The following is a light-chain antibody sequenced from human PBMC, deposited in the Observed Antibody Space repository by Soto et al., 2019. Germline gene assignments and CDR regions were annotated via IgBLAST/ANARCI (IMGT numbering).Light chain of an antibody. CDR1: QSVSSSY. CDR2: GAS. CDR3: QQRWAAGVT. Sequence: EIVLTQSPGTLSLSPGERATLSCRASQSVSSSYLAWYQQKHGQAPRLLIYGASSRATGIPDRFSGSGSGTDFTLTISRLEPEDVAVYDWQQRWAAGVTFGGGTKVEIK. J-gene: IGKJ4*01. V-gene: IGKV3-20*01.